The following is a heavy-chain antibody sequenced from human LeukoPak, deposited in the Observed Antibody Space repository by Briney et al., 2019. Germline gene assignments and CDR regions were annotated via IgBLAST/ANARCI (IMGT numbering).Heavy chain of an antibody. CDR3: AKDSGPKKWELLNDY. CDR2: IWYDGSNK. V-gene: IGHV3-33*06. D-gene: IGHD1-26*01. J-gene: IGHJ4*02. Sequence: QTGGSLRLSCAASGFIFRNYGVHWVRQAPGKGLEWVAVIWYDGSNKYYADSVKGRFTISRDNSKNTLYLQMSSLRAEDTAVYYCAKDSGPKKWELLNDYWGQGTLVTVSS. CDR1: GFIFRNYG.